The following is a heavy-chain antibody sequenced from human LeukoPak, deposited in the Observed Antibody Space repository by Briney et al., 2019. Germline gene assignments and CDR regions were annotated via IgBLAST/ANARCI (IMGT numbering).Heavy chain of an antibody. D-gene: IGHD2-15*01. CDR1: GFTFSSYS. CDR2: ISSSSTYI. J-gene: IGHJ6*02. Sequence: GGSLRLSCAASGFTFSSYSMNWVRQTRGKGLEWVSSISSSSTYIYYADSVKGRFTISRDNAKNSLYLQMNSLRAEDTAVYYCAKPYCSGGRCYFYYGMDVWGQGTTVTVSS. V-gene: IGHV3-21*01. CDR3: AKPYCSGGRCYFYYGMDV.